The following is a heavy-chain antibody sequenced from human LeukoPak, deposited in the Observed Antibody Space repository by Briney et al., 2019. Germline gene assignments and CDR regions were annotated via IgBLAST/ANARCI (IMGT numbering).Heavy chain of an antibody. V-gene: IGHV3-64*04. Sequence: GGSLRPSCSASGFTFSSYAMHWVRQAPGKGLEYVSAISSNGGSTYYADFVKGRFTISRDNSKNTLYLQMNSLRAEDTAVYYCARSAYDSTGYPTWFFDYWGQGTLVTVSS. CDR1: GFTFSSYA. J-gene: IGHJ4*02. CDR3: ARSAYDSTGYPTWFFDY. CDR2: ISSNGGST. D-gene: IGHD3-22*01.